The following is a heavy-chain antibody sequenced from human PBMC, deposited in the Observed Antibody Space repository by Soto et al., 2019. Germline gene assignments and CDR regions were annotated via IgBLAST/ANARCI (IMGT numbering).Heavy chain of an antibody. Sequence: QVQLVQSGAEVKKHGASVKVSCKASGYTFTSYGISWVRQAPGQGLEWMGWISAYNGNTNYAQKLQGRVTMTTDTSTSTAYMELRSLRSDYTAVDYCAGDLCRHWGGDCYVFDYWGQGTLVTVSS. CDR2: ISAYNGNT. J-gene: IGHJ4*02. CDR3: AGDLCRHWGGDCYVFDY. D-gene: IGHD2-21*02. V-gene: IGHV1-18*01. CDR1: GYTFTSYG.